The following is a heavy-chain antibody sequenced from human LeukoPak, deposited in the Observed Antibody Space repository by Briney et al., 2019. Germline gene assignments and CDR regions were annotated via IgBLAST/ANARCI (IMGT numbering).Heavy chain of an antibody. CDR2: IIPIFGTA. V-gene: IGHV1-69*01. CDR3: ASRFSGWVGAFDI. Sequence: SVKVSCKASGGTFSSYAISWVRQAPGQGLEWMGGIIPIFGTANYAQKFQGRVTITADESTSTAYMELSSLRSEDTAGYYCASRFSGWVGAFDIWGQGTMVTVSS. D-gene: IGHD6-19*01. CDR1: GGTFSSYA. J-gene: IGHJ3*02.